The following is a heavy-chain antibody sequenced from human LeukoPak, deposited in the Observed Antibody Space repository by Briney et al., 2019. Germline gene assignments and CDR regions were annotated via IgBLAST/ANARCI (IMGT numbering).Heavy chain of an antibody. CDR2: IKQDGSEK. Sequence: GGSLRLSCAASGFTFSSYRMSWVRQAPGKGLEWVANIKQDGSEKYYVDSVKGRFTISRDNAKSSLYLQMNSLRAEDTAVYYCARESGNYDILTGPNCWGQGTLVTVSS. CDR3: ARESGNYDILTGPNC. D-gene: IGHD3-9*01. J-gene: IGHJ4*02. CDR1: GFTFSSYR. V-gene: IGHV3-7*01.